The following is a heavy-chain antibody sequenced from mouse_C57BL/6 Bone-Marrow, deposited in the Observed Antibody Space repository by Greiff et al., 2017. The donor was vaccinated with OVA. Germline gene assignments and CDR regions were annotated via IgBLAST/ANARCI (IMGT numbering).Heavy chain of an antibody. CDR3: ARHPLPTRVAY. J-gene: IGHJ3*01. CDR2: IHPNSGST. Sequence: QVQLQQSGAELVKPGASVKLSCKASGYTFTSYWMHWVKQRPGQGLEWIGMIHPNSGSTNYNEKFKSKATLTVDKSSSTAYMQLSSLTSEDSAVYYCARHPLPTRVAYWGQGTLVTVSA. CDR1: GYTFTSYW. V-gene: IGHV1-64*01.